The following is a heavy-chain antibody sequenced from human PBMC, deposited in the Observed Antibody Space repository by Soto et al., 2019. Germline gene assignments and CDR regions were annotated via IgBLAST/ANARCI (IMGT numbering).Heavy chain of an antibody. Sequence: EVQLVESGGGLVQPGGSLRLSCAASGFTFSSYNMNWVRQAPGKGLEWVSYISSGSSTIYYADSVKGRFTISRDNAKNSLYLQRNSLRAEDTAVYYCARDTEGYCTGGSCSDTKTTSVYYYYYYTDVWGKGTTVTVSS. CDR3: ARDTEGYCTGGSCSDTKTTSVYYYYYYTDV. D-gene: IGHD2-15*01. V-gene: IGHV3-48*01. CDR1: GFTFSSYN. CDR2: ISSGSSTI. J-gene: IGHJ6*03.